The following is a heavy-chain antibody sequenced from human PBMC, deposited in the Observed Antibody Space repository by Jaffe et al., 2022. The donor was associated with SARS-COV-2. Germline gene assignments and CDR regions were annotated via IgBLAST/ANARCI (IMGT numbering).Heavy chain of an antibody. CDR3: VRDEDV. V-gene: IGHV1-3*01. J-gene: IGHJ6*02. Sequence: QVQLVQSGAEVQKPGASVKVSCKASGDTLTQYKIHWVRQAPGQRLEWVGWIYVGTGETKYSQNFQGRLTITRDTSASTAYLELSSLRSEDTAVYYCVRDEDVWGQGTPVTVSS. CDR2: IYVGTGET. CDR1: GDTLTQYK.